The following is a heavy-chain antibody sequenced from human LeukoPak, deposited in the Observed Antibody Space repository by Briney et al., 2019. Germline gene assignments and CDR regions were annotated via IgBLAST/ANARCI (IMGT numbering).Heavy chain of an antibody. Sequence: ASVKVSCKASGYTFTGYYMHWVRQAPGQGLEWMGIINPSGGSTSYAQKFQGRVTMTRDTSTSTVYMELSSLRSEDTAVYYCARVVTMEGFDYWGQGTLVTVSS. CDR2: INPSGGST. J-gene: IGHJ4*02. CDR3: ARVVTMEGFDY. V-gene: IGHV1-46*01. D-gene: IGHD3-10*01. CDR1: GYTFTGYY.